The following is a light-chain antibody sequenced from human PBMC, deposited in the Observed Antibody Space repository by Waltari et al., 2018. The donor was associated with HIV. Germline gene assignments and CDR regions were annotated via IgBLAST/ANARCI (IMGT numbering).Light chain of an antibody. V-gene: IGLV1-47*01. Sequence: QSVLTQPPSASGTPGQRVTISCSGSSSNIGSNYIYWYQQLPGTAPKLLIYRNNQRPSWVPDRFSGSKSGTSASLAISGLRSEDEADYSCAAWDDSLSGWVFGGGTKLTVL. CDR3: AAWDDSLSGWV. J-gene: IGLJ3*02. CDR2: RNN. CDR1: SSNIGSNY.